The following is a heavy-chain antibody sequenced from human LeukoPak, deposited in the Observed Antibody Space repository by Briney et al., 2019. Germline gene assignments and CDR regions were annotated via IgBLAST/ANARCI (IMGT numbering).Heavy chain of an antibody. CDR2: INPNSGGT. D-gene: IGHD2-15*01. Sequence: GASVKVSCKASGYTFTGYYMHWVRQAPGQGLEWMGWINPNSGGTNYAQKFQGRVTMTRDTSISTGYMELSRLRSDDTAVYYCARGGYCSGGSCYPGDAFDIWCQGTMVTVTA. CDR1: GYTFTGYY. CDR3: ARGGYCSGGSCYPGDAFDI. J-gene: IGHJ3*02. V-gene: IGHV1-2*02.